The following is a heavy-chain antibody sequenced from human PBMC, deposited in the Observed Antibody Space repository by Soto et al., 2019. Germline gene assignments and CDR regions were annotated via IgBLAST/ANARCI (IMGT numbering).Heavy chain of an antibody. CDR1: GCTFRSYA. CDR2: ISGSGDST. Sequence: EVQLLESGGGLVQPGGSLRLSCAASGCTFRSYAMNWVRQAPGKGLEWVSSISGSGDSTYADSVKGRFTISRDNSKNTLYLQMNSLRAEDTAVYYCAKDLLPGYFDYWGQGTLVTVSS. CDR3: AKDLLPGYFDY. J-gene: IGHJ4*02. V-gene: IGHV3-23*01. D-gene: IGHD3-10*01.